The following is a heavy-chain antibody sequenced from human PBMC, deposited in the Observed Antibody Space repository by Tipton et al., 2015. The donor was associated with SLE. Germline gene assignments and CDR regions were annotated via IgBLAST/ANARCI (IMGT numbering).Heavy chain of an antibody. J-gene: IGHJ6*04. V-gene: IGHV3-21*01. Sequence: SLRLSCAASGFSFSTYSMNWVRQAPGKGLEWVSSISSGGNYIYYADSMKGRFTISRDNAKNTLYLQMNSLRAEDTAVYYCASSYYSNSPYDMDVWGKGTTVTVSS. CDR1: GFSFSTYS. CDR3: ASSYYSNSPYDMDV. D-gene: IGHD4-11*01. CDR2: ISSGGNYI.